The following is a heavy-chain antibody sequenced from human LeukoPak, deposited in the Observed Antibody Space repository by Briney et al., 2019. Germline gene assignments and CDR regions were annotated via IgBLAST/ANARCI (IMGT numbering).Heavy chain of an antibody. Sequence: PSETLSLTCTVSLDSTTSNFWSWVRRPPGKSLEWIGEIHRSGSPNYNPSLQSRVTISIDRSRNQIVLELSSVAAADTAVYYCAREILGGFNPGAYWGQGTLVTVSS. D-gene: IGHD1-14*01. CDR2: IHRSGSP. CDR3: AREILGGFNPGAY. J-gene: IGHJ4*02. CDR1: LDSTTSNFW. V-gene: IGHV4-4*02.